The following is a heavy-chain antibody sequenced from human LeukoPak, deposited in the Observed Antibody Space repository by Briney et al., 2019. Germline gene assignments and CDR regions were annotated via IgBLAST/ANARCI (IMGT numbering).Heavy chain of an antibody. J-gene: IGHJ4*02. CDR3: ARGHYDILTGPTGAFDY. V-gene: IGHV4-31*03. CDR2: IYYSGST. D-gene: IGHD3-9*01. Sequence: SVTLSLTCTVSGGSISSGGYYWSWIRQHPGKGLEWIGYIYYSGSTYYNPSLKSRVTISVDTSKNQFSLKLSSVTAADTAVYYCARGHYDILTGPTGAFDYWGQGTLVTVSS. CDR1: GGSISSGGYY.